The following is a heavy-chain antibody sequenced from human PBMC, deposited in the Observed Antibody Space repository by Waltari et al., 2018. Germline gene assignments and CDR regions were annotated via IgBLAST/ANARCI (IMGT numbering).Heavy chain of an antibody. Sequence: EVQRVEFGGGLVKMGGSLRLPCSASGFPFSSHSMNWVRRAPGKGLEWVSSISSSSNYIYYADSVKGRFTISRDNAKNSLYLQMNSLRADDTAVYYCARDSSILDYWGQGTLVTVSS. V-gene: IGHV3-21*01. D-gene: IGHD3-3*02. CDR2: ISSSSNYI. CDR1: GFPFSSHS. CDR3: ARDSSILDY. J-gene: IGHJ4*02.